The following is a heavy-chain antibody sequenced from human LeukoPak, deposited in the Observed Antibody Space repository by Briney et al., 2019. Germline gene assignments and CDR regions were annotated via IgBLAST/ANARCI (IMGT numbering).Heavy chain of an antibody. Sequence: PGGSLRLSCAASGFTFSSYAMSWVRQAPGKGLEWVSVIYSGGSTYYADSVKGRFTISRDNSKNTLYLQMNSLRAEDTAVYYCARLSLWMAKILSGVFDIWGKGKRVTVSS. CDR1: GFTFSSYA. V-gene: IGHV3-53*01. CDR3: ARLSLWMAKILSGVFDI. CDR2: IYSGGST. J-gene: IGHJ3*02. D-gene: IGHD5-24*01.